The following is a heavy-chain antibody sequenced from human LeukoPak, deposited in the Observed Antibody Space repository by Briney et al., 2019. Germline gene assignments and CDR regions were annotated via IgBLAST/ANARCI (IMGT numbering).Heavy chain of an antibody. CDR2: ISYDGSNE. Sequence: GGSLRLSCAASGFTFSSYGMHWVRQAPGKGLEWVAVISYDGSNEYYADSVKGRFTISRDNSKNTLYLQMNSLRAEDTAVYYCAKGGAVTTYYGMDVWGQGTTVTVSS. CDR3: AKGGAVTTYYGMDV. CDR1: GFTFSSYG. J-gene: IGHJ6*02. D-gene: IGHD4-17*01. V-gene: IGHV3-30*18.